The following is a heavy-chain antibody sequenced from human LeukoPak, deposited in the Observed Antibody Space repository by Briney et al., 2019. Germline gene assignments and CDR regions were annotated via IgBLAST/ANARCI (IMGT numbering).Heavy chain of an antibody. V-gene: IGHV4-59*08. Sequence: SEPLSLTCTVSGGSISSYYWSWIRQPPGKGLEWIGYIYYSGSTNYNPSLKSRVTISVDTSKNQFSLKLNFVTAADTAMYYCARMFRSSWYINWFDPWGQGTLVTVSS. CDR3: ARMFRSSWYINWFDP. CDR2: IYYSGST. CDR1: GGSISSYY. D-gene: IGHD6-13*01. J-gene: IGHJ5*02.